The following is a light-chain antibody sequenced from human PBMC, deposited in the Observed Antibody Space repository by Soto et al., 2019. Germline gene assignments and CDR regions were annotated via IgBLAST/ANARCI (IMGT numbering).Light chain of an antibody. CDR2: DVS. V-gene: IGLV2-14*01. Sequence: QSVLTQPASVSETPGQSITISCTGTSSDVGAYNYVSWYQQYPGKAPKLIIYDVSNWPSGVSCRFSGSKSGNTASLTISELQAEDEADYYCNSYAGTSYVFGTGTKVTVL. CDR1: SSDVGAYNY. CDR3: NSYAGTSYV. J-gene: IGLJ1*01.